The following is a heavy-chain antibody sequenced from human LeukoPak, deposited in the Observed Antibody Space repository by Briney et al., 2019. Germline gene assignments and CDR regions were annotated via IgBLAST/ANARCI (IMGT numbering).Heavy chain of an antibody. J-gene: IGHJ3*02. CDR3: ARVATVTTEAFDI. Sequence: SETLSLTCTVSGGSISGYYWSWIRQPPGKGLEWIGYIYYSGSTNYNPSLKSRVTISVDTSKNQFSLKLSSVTAADTAVYYCARVATVTTEAFDIWGQGTMVTVSS. CDR2: IYYSGST. CDR1: GGSISGYY. V-gene: IGHV4-59*01. D-gene: IGHD4-17*01.